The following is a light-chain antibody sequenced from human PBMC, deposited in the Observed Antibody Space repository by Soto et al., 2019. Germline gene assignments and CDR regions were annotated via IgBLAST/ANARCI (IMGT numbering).Light chain of an antibody. CDR3: AAWDDSLTGPV. CDR2: SNN. V-gene: IGLV1-44*01. J-gene: IGLJ3*02. Sequence: QSAMTQPPSASGTPGQRVTISCSGSSSNIGSNTVNWYQQLPGTAPKLLIYSNNQRPSGVPDRFSGSKSGTSASLAISGLQSDDEADYYCAAWDDSLTGPVFGGGTKLTVL. CDR1: SSNIGSNT.